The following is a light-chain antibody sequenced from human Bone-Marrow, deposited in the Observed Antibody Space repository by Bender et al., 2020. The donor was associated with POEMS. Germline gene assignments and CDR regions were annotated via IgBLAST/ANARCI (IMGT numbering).Light chain of an antibody. CDR1: ISNIGSSS. CDR3: AVWDGSLNAMV. J-gene: IGLJ3*02. Sequence: QSLLTQPPSASGTPGQRVTVSCSGSISNIGSSSVNWYQQFPGTAPKLLIYGNDQRPSGVPDRFSGSNSGTSASLAISGLQSEDEAEYYCAVWDGSLNAMVFGGGTKLTVL. V-gene: IGLV1-44*01. CDR2: GND.